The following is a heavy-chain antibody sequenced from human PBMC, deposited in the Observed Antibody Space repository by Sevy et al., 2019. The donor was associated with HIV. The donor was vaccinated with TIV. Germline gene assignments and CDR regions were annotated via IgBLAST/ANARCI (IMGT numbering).Heavy chain of an antibody. Sequence: ASVKVSCKASGDTFNTYDINWVRQATGQGLEWMGWMSPKSGDTGYALKFQGRVTMARDTSITTAYLELSSLRSDDTAIYYCARAVYGEAKDYWGQGTLVTVSS. D-gene: IGHD4-17*01. V-gene: IGHV1-8*02. CDR1: GDTFNTYD. J-gene: IGHJ4*02. CDR2: MSPKSGDT. CDR3: ARAVYGEAKDY.